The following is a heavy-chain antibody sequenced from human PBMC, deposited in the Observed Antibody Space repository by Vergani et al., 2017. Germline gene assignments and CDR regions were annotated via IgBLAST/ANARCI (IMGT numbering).Heavy chain of an antibody. CDR1: GGSISSSSYY. Sequence: QLQLQESGPGLVKPSETLSLTCTVSGGSISSSSYYWGWIRKPPGKGLEWIGSIYYSGSTYYNPSLKSRVTISVDTSKNQFSLKLSSVTAADTAVYYCARHDRGADFWSGDYNKGVYNWFDPWGQGTLVTVSA. CDR3: ARHDRGADFWSGDYNKGVYNWFDP. CDR2: IYYSGST. V-gene: IGHV4-39*01. J-gene: IGHJ5*02. D-gene: IGHD3-3*01.